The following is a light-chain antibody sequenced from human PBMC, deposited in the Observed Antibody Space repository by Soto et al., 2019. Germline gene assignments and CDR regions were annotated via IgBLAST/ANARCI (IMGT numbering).Light chain of an antibody. CDR3: QQYNNWPVYT. V-gene: IGKV3-15*01. CDR2: DAS. CDR1: QSVRSK. J-gene: IGKJ2*01. Sequence: ETVMTQSPATLSVSPGERATLSCRASQSVRSKLAWYQQKPGQAPRLLIYDASTRATGIPARFSGSGSGTDFTLTISSLQSEDFAMYYCQQYNNWPVYTFGQGTKLEIK.